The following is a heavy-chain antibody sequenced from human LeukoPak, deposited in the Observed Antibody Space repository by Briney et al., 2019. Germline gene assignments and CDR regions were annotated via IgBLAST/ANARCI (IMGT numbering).Heavy chain of an antibody. CDR3: ARGLRGWPQLNNWFDP. CDR1: GYTFTIYG. V-gene: IGHV1-2*02. J-gene: IGHJ5*02. D-gene: IGHD5-24*01. Sequence: GASVKVSCKASGYTFTIYGINWVRQAPGQGLEWMGWINPNSGGTNYAQKFQGRVTMTRDTSISTAYMELSSLRSEDTAVYYCARGLRGWPQLNNWFDPWGQGTLVTVSS. CDR2: INPNSGGT.